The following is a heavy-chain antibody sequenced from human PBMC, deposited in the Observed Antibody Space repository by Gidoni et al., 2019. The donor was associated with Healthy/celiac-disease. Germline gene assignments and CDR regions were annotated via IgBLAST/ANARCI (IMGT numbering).Heavy chain of an antibody. CDR3: SSAHRRQLVRTYYYYYYGMDV. CDR2: INHSGSN. Sequence: QVQLQQWGAGLLKPSETLSLTCAVYGGSFSGYYWSWIRQPPGKGLDWIGEINHSGSNNYNPSLKSRVTISVDTSKNQFSLKLSSVTAADTAVYYCSSAHRRQLVRTYYYYYYGMDVWGQGTTVTVSS. J-gene: IGHJ6*02. D-gene: IGHD6-6*01. CDR1: GGSFSGYY. V-gene: IGHV4-34*01.